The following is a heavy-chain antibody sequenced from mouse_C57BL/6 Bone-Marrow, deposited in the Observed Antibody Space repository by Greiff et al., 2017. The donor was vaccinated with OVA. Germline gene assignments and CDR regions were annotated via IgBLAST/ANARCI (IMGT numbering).Heavy chain of an antibody. D-gene: IGHD2-2*01. CDR2: IYPGDGDT. Sequence: QVQLQQSGPELVKPGASVKISCKASGYAFSSSWMNWVKQRPGKGLEWIGRIYPGDGDTNYNGTFKGKATLTADKSSSTAYMQLSSLTSEDSAVYVCARLDGYDDYFDYWGQGTTLTVSS. CDR1: GYAFSSSW. CDR3: ARLDGYDDYFDY. V-gene: IGHV1-82*01. J-gene: IGHJ2*01.